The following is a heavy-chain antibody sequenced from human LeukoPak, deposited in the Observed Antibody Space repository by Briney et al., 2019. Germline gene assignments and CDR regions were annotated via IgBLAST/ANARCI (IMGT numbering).Heavy chain of an antibody. V-gene: IGHV3-30*04. CDR3: ARDQLAFSGYDTLFDY. CDR2: GSYGGSNK. Sequence: GGSLRLSCAASGFTFNSYAFHWVRQAPGKGLEWVAVGSYGGSNKYYADSVKGRFTISRDDSKNTVYLQMDRLRPEDTAVYYCARDQLAFSGYDTLFDYWGQGALVSVSS. CDR1: GFTFNSYA. D-gene: IGHD5-12*01. J-gene: IGHJ4*02.